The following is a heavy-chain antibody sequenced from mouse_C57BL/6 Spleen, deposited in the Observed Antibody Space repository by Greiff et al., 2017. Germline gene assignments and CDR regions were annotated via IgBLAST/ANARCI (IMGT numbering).Heavy chain of an antibody. CDR1: GFTFSDYG. V-gene: IGHV5-17*01. D-gene: IGHD2-14*01. Sequence: VQLQQSGGGLVKPGGSLKLSCAASGFTFSDYGMHWVRQAPEKGLEWVAYISSGSSTIYYADTVKGRFTISRDNAKNTLFLQMTSLRSEDTAMYYCARNRPYDGAFDYWGQGTTLTVSS. CDR3: ARNRPYDGAFDY. J-gene: IGHJ2*01. CDR2: ISSGSSTI.